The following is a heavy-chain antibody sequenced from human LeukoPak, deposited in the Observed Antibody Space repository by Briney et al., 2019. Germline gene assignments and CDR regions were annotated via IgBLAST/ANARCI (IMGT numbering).Heavy chain of an antibody. Sequence: PSETLSLTCTVSGGSISTYYWSWIRQPPGKGLEWIGYIYYSGTTNYNPSLKSRVTISVGTSKNQFSLKLSSVTAADTAVYFCAREGSGSSTIDYWGQGTLVTVSS. D-gene: IGHD6-6*01. J-gene: IGHJ4*02. CDR1: GGSISTYY. CDR3: AREGSGSSTIDY. V-gene: IGHV4-59*01. CDR2: IYYSGTT.